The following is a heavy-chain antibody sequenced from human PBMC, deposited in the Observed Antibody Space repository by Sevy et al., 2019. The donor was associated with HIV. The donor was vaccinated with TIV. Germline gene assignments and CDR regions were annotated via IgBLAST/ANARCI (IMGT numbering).Heavy chain of an antibody. CDR1: GDSVSSNSAT. V-gene: IGHV6-1*01. CDR2: TYYMSKWYD. Sequence: SQTLSLTCAISGDSVSSNSATWNWIRQSPSRGLEWLGRTYYMSKWYDDYSVSVKSRITINPDTSKNQFSLQLKSVIPEDTAMYYCTRSITGGSSWQFYSWGQGTLVTVSS. D-gene: IGHD6-13*01. J-gene: IGHJ4*02. CDR3: TRSITGGSSWQFYS.